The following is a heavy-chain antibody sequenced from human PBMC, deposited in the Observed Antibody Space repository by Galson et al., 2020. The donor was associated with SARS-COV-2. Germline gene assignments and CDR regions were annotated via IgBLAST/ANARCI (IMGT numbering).Heavy chain of an antibody. D-gene: IGHD6-19*01. Sequence: TGGSLRLSCAASGFTFSTYGMTWVRQAPGKGLEWVSSISDSGGATYYADSVKARFTISRDNSKNTLYLQMFSLRAEDSALYYCARYSGDDSGWYEMNCFDPWGEGTLVTVSS. J-gene: IGHJ5*02. CDR3: ARYSGDDSGWYEMNCFDP. CDR1: GFTFSTYG. CDR2: ISDSGGAT. V-gene: IGHV3-23*01.